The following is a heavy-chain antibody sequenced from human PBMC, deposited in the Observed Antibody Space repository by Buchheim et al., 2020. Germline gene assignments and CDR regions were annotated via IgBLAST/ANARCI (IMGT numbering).Heavy chain of an antibody. D-gene: IGHD5-18*01. V-gene: IGHV4-34*01. CDR1: GGSFSGYY. CDR2: IIYSGST. J-gene: IGHJ4*02. CDR3: ARGLRYYSHGPFDY. Sequence: QVQLQQWGAGLLKPSETLSLTCAVYGGSFSGYYWSWIRQPPGKGLEWIGEIIYSGSTNYNPSLTSRVTISVDTSKHQFSLKLSSVTAADTAVYYCARGLRYYSHGPFDYWGQGTL.